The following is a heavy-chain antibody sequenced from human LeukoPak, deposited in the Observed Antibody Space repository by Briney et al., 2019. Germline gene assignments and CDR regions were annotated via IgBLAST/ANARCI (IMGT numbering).Heavy chain of an antibody. CDR2: ISGSGGST. D-gene: IGHD3-16*01. V-gene: IGHV3-23*01. Sequence: GGSLRLSCAASGFTFSSYAMSWVRQAPGKGLEWVSAISGSGGSTYYADSVKGRFTISRDNSRDTLYLQMNSLRAEDTAVYYCAKGYYDYVWGSYYFDCWGQGSLVTVSS. CDR1: GFTFSSYA. CDR3: AKGYYDYVWGSYYFDC. J-gene: IGHJ4*02.